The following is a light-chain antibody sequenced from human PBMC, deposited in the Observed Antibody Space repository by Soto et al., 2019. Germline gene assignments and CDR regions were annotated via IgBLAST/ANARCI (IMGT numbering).Light chain of an antibody. J-gene: IGKJ1*01. CDR2: GAS. CDR1: QSISSSY. CDR3: QQYGRSPWT. V-gene: IGKV3-20*01. Sequence: EIVLTQSPGTLSLSPGDRATLSCRASQSISSSYLAWYQQAPGQAPRLLIYGASSRATGIPDRFSGSGSGTDFTLTISRLEPEDFAVYYCQQYGRSPWTFGQGTKVDI.